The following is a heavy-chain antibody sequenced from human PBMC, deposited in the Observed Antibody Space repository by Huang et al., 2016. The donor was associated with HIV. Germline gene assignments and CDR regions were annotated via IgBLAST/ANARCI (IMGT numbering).Heavy chain of an antibody. CDR1: GYTCISYG. CDR2: ISPSYVYT. Sequence: QVQLVQSGAEVKKLGASVKVSCRASGYTCISYGIIWVRQAPGQGLEWIGWISPSYVYTNYAQQFKGRVTMNTDTATNTGYMEVRSLGADDTAVYYCARDLGTTVVPDGMDVWGQGTTVTVSS. CDR3: ARDLGTTVVPDGMDV. J-gene: IGHJ6*02. V-gene: IGHV1-18*04. D-gene: IGHD4-17*01.